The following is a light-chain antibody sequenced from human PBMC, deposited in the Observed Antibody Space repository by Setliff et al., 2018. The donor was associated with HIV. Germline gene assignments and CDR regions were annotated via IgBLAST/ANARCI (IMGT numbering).Light chain of an antibody. V-gene: IGLV1-40*01. Sequence: QSALAQPPSVSGAPGQRVTIACTGNTSNIGAGNDVNWYQQLPGTAPKLLIFMNNNRPSGVPDRFSGSKSGTSASLAIAGLQPDDEAYFYCQSYDTNLRAYVFGTGTKVTVL. CDR1: TSNIGAGND. CDR2: MNN. J-gene: IGLJ1*01. CDR3: QSYDTNLRAYV.